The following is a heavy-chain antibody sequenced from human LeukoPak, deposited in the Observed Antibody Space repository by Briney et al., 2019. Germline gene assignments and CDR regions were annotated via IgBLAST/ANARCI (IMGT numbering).Heavy chain of an antibody. CDR1: GFTFSNYW. V-gene: IGHV3-74*01. CDR2: INSDGINT. J-gene: IGHJ5*02. CDR3: ARRRQFGSGGDDP. Sequence: PGGSLRLSCAASGFTFSNYWMHWVRQAPGKGLVWVSRINSDGINTSYADSVKGRFTISRDNSKNTLYLQMNSLRAEDTAVYYCARRRQFGSGGDDPWGQGTLVTVSS. D-gene: IGHD6-25*01.